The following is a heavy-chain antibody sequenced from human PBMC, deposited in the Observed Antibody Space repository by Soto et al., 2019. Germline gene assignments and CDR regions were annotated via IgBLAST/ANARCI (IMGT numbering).Heavy chain of an antibody. CDR1: GYSFTSYW. D-gene: IGHD2-15*01. CDR2: IYPGDSDT. Sequence: GESLKISCKGSGYSFTSYWIGWVRQMPGKGLEWMGIIYPGDSDTRYSPSFQGQVTISADKSISTAYLQWSSLKASDTAMYYCASTLGYCSGGSCQYDAFDIWGQGTMVTVS. V-gene: IGHV5-51*01. CDR3: ASTLGYCSGGSCQYDAFDI. J-gene: IGHJ3*02.